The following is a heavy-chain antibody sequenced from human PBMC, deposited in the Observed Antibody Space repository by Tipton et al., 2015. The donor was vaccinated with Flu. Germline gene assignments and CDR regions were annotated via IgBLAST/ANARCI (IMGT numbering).Heavy chain of an antibody. V-gene: IGHV4-30-4*01. D-gene: IGHD6-6*01. CDR1: GGSISSGDYY. CDR3: AREFEGEAARGVWDY. CDR2: IYYSGST. J-gene: IGHJ4*02. Sequence: TLSLTCTVSGGSISSGDYYWSWIRRPPGKGLEWIGYIYYSGSTYYNPSLKSRVTISVDTSKNQFSLKLSSVTAADTAVYYCAREFEGEAARGVWDYWGQGTLVTVSS.